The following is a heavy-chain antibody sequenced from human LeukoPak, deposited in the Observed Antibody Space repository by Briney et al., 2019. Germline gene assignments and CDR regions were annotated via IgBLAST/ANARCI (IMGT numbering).Heavy chain of an antibody. D-gene: IGHD3-10*01. CDR3: AREITMVRGGRHWFDP. CDR1: GGSISSYY. V-gene: IGHV4-59*01. Sequence: SETLSLTCTVSGGSISSYYLSWIRQPPGKGLEWIGYIYYSGSTNYNPSLKSRVTISVDKSKNQFAMKLSYVTAEDTAVYYCAREITMVRGGRHWFDPWGKGTLVTVSS. J-gene: IGHJ5*02. CDR2: IYYSGST.